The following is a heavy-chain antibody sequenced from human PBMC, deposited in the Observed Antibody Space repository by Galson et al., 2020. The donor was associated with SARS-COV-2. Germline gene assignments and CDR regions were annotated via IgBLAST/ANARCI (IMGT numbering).Heavy chain of an antibody. CDR2: INPNSGGT. J-gene: IGHJ3*02. CDR1: GYTFTGYY. D-gene: IGHD3-9*01. CDR3: MTYYDILTGYDAFDI. Sequence: ASVKVSCKASGYTFTGYYMHWVRQAPGQGLEWMGRINPNSGGTNYAKKFQRRVTMTRDTSISTAYMELSRLRSDDTAVYYCMTYYDILTGYDAFDIWGQGTMVTVSS. V-gene: IGHV1-2*06.